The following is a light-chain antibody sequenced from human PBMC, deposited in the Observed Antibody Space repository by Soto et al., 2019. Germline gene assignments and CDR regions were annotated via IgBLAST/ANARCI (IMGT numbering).Light chain of an antibody. J-gene: IGLJ2*01. CDR1: TSDVGGYNY. Sequence: VLTQPPSASGSPGQSVTISCTGTTSDVGGYNYVSWYQLHPGKVPKLIISEVNKRPSGVPDRFSGSKSGSTASLTVSGLQAEDEADYFCSSYAGSKNFILFGGGTKVTVL. CDR2: EVN. V-gene: IGLV2-8*01. CDR3: SSYAGSKNFIL.